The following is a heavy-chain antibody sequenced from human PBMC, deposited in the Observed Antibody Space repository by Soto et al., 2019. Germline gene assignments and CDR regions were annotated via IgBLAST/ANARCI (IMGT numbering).Heavy chain of an antibody. CDR3: ARENYYDSSGYYHDAFDI. Sequence: QVQLVQSGAEVKKPGASVKVSCKASGYTFTGYYMHWVRQAPGQGLEWMGWINPNSGGTNYAQKFQGWVTMTRDTSISTAYMELSRLRSDDTAVYYGARENYYDSSGYYHDAFDIWGQGTMVTVSS. V-gene: IGHV1-2*04. CDR2: INPNSGGT. J-gene: IGHJ3*02. CDR1: GYTFTGYY. D-gene: IGHD3-22*01.